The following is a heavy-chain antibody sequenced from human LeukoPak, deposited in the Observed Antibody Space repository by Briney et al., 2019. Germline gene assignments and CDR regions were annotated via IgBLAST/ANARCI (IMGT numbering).Heavy chain of an antibody. CDR2: INPNSGGT. Sequence: GASVKVSCKASGYTFTGYYVHWVRQAPGQGLEWMGRINPNSGGTNYAQKFQGRVTMTRDTSISTAYMELSRLRSDDTAVYYCARSSIAARTFDYWGQGTLVTVSS. J-gene: IGHJ4*02. CDR3: ARSSIAARTFDY. D-gene: IGHD6-6*01. CDR1: GYTFTGYY. V-gene: IGHV1-2*06.